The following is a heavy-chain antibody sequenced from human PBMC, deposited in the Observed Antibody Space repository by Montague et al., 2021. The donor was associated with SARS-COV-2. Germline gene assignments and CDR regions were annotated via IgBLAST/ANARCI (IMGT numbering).Heavy chain of an antibody. Sequence: SETLSLTCAVYGGSFSGYYWTWIRQSPRKGLEWIGEINHSGSTNYNPSLKSRVTMSVDTSKNQFSLKLSSVTAADTAVYYCARGARQGYGFRLGSFDSWGQGPLVTVSS. CDR1: GGSFSGYY. J-gene: IGHJ4*02. V-gene: IGHV4-34*01. CDR2: INHSGST. CDR3: ARGARQGYGFRLGSFDS. D-gene: IGHD3-10*01.